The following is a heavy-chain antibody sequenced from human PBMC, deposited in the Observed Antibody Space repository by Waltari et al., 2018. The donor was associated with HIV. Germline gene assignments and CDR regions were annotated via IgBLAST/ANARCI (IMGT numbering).Heavy chain of an antibody. CDR2: INPNSGGT. D-gene: IGHD1-26*01. CDR1: GYTFIGYY. J-gene: IGHJ4*02. CDR3: ARGPYGVGAPGSVRCFDY. Sequence: QVQLVQSGAEVKKPGASVKVSCKASGYTFIGYYLHWVRQAPVQGLEWMGWINPNSGGTNYAQKSQGRVTMTRDTSISTAYMELSRLRSDDTAVYYCARGPYGVGAPGSVRCFDYWGQGTLVTVSS. V-gene: IGHV1-2*02.